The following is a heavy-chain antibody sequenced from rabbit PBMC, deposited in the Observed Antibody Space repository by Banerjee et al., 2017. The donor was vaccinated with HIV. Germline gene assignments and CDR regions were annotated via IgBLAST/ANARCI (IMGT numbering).Heavy chain of an antibody. Sequence: TCTASGFSLSSDAMCWVRQAPGKGLEWIGCIAVGSGTIYYASWAKGRFTISKTSSTTVTLQMTSLTAADTATYFCARDWNTASGYGYDLWGQGTLVTVS. J-gene: IGHJ3*01. D-gene: IGHD6-1*01. CDR2: IAVGSGTI. CDR3: ARDWNTASGYGYDL. CDR1: GFSLSSDA. V-gene: IGHV1S40*01.